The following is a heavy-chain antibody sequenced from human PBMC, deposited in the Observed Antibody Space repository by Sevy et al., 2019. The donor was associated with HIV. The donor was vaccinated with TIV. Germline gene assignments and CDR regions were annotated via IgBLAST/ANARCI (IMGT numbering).Heavy chain of an antibody. V-gene: IGHV1-2*02. CDR3: ARERGYCSSTSCPYGMDV. CDR1: GYTFTGYY. CDR2: INPNSGGT. Sequence: GESLKISCKASGYTFTGYYMHWVRQAPGQGLEWMGWINPNSGGTNYAQKFQGRVTMTRDTSISTAYMELSRLRSDDTAVYYCARERGYCSSTSCPYGMDVWGQGTTVTVSS. D-gene: IGHD2-2*01. J-gene: IGHJ6*02.